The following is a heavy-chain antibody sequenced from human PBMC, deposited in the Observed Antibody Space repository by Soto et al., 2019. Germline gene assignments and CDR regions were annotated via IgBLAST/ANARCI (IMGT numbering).Heavy chain of an antibody. CDR3: AREGSSGWNGLNWFDP. CDR2: IIDSGAST. V-gene: IGHV3-23*01. J-gene: IGHJ5*02. CDR1: GFTFSSCA. D-gene: IGHD6-19*01. Sequence: PGGSLRLSCAASGFTFSSCAMGWVRQAPGKGLEWVSDIIDSGASTYYADSVQGRFTISRDNSKSTLYLQMNSLRAEDTAVYYCAREGSSGWNGLNWFDPWGQGTLVTVSS.